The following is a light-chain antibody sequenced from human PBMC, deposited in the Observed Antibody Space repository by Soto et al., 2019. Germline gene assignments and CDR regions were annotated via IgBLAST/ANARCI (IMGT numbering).Light chain of an antibody. V-gene: IGKV1-39*01. CDR2: ATS. CDR3: QQYSHLIT. J-gene: IGKJ5*01. CDR1: QTVPTF. Sequence: IQMTQSPSSLSASLGDTVTITFRASQTVPTFLNWYQQKPGKAPKLLIYATSSLEGGVPSRFSGSGSGTDFTLTINSLQPEDFATYYCQQYSHLITFGQGTRLQIK.